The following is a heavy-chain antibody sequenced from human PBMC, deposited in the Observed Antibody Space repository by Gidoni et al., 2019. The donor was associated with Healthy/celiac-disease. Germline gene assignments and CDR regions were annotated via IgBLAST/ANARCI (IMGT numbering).Heavy chain of an antibody. CDR1: GGSFSGYY. CDR3: ARETRIQLWLDYYYYYGMDV. CDR2: INHSGST. Sequence: QVQLQQWGAGLLKPSETLSLTCAVYGGSFSGYYWSWIRQPPGKGLEWIGEINHSGSTNYKPSLKSRVTISVDTSKNQFSLKLSSVTAADTAVYYCARETRIQLWLDYYYYYGMDVWGQGTTVTVSS. V-gene: IGHV4-34*01. J-gene: IGHJ6*02. D-gene: IGHD5-18*01.